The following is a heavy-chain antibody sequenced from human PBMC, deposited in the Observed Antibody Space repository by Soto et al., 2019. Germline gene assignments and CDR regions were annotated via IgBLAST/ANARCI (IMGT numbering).Heavy chain of an antibody. D-gene: IGHD2-15*01. Sequence: GGSLRLSCAASGFTFSSYDMNWVRQAPGKGLEWVSGVSASGIITSYADSAKGRFTISRDNAKNTVFLQMTGLRAEDTAVYFCAKGDCSGGRCYRGFDYWGQGTLLTVYS. CDR2: VSASGIIT. CDR3: AKGDCSGGRCYRGFDY. J-gene: IGHJ4*02. CDR1: GFTFSSYD. V-gene: IGHV3-23*01.